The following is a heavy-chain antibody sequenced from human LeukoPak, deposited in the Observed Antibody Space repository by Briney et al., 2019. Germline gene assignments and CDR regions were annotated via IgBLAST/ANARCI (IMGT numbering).Heavy chain of an antibody. CDR3: AREYYDYVWGSYGIDY. CDR2: IYYSGST. D-gene: IGHD3-16*01. V-gene: IGHV4-30-4*01. J-gene: IGHJ4*02. CDR1: GGSISSGDYY. Sequence: PSETLSLTCTVSGGSISSGDYYWSWIRQPPGKGLEWIGYIYYSGSTYYNPSLKSRVTISVDTSKNQFSLKLSSVTAADTAVYYCAREYYDYVWGSYGIDYWGQGTLVTVSS.